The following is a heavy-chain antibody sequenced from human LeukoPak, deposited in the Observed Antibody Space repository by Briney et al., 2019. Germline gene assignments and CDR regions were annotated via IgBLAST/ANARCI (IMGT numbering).Heavy chain of an antibody. CDR2: IYYSGST. CDR3: ASYILWERGGYYFDY. J-gene: IGHJ4*02. V-gene: IGHV4-39*07. D-gene: IGHD1-26*01. Sequence: SETLSLTCTVSGGSISSSSYYWGWIRQPPGKGLEWIGSIYYSGSTYYNPSLKSRVTISVDTSKNQFSLKLSSVTAADTAVYYCASYILWERGGYYFDYWGQGTLVTVSS. CDR1: GGSISSSSYY.